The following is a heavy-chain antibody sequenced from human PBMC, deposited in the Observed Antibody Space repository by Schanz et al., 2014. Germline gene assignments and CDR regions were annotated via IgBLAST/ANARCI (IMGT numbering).Heavy chain of an antibody. CDR1: GFTFYNYA. V-gene: IGHV3-23*04. CDR3: AKEGPGNWNYFDY. D-gene: IGHD1-1*01. J-gene: IGHJ4*02. Sequence: EVRLVESGGGLVQPGGSLRLSCAASGFTFYNYAMTWVRQAPGKGLEWVSAISSTGGSTYYADSVKGRFTISRDNSKNTLSLLVNSLRGEDTATYYCAKEGPGNWNYFDYWGQGTLITVSS. CDR2: ISSTGGST.